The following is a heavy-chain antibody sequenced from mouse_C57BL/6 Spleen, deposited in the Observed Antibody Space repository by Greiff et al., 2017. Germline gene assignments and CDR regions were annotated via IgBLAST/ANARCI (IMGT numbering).Heavy chain of an antibody. CDR3: ARHEDGYGSRKCFDV. CDR2: FYPGSGSI. J-gene: IGHJ1*03. CDR1: GYTFTDYT. Sequence: QVQLQQSGAELVKPGASVKLSCTASGYTFTDYTIYWVKQRPGQGLEWIGWFYPGSGSIKYNENFKGKATFTADKSSSTVYMELSRLTSEDSAVXFCARHEDGYGSRKCFDVWGTGTTVTVSS. D-gene: IGHD1-1*01. V-gene: IGHV1-62-2*01.